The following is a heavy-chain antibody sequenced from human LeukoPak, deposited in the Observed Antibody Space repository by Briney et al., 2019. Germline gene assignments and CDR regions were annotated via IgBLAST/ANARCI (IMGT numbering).Heavy chain of an antibody. CDR2: INHSGST. V-gene: IGHV4-34*01. Sequence: SETLSLTCAVYGGSFSGYYWTWIRQPPGKGLEWIGEINHSGSTNYNLSLKSRVTISVDTSKNQFSLKLSSVTAADTAVYYCARETSGSNDAFDIWGQGTMVTVSS. CDR1: GGSFSGYY. D-gene: IGHD1-26*01. J-gene: IGHJ3*02. CDR3: ARETSGSNDAFDI.